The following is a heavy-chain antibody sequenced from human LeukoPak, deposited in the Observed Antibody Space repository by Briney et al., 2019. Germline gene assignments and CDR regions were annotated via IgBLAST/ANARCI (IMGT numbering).Heavy chain of an antibody. CDR1: GYTFTGHF. Sequence: ASVKVSCKASGYTFTGHFIQWVRQAPRQGPEWMGRIDPNDGGTNYAQKSQGRVTMTRDTSISTAYMKLSSLRSDDTAVYYCARGSDSGTPRWFDPWGQGTLVTVFS. CDR2: IDPNDGGT. D-gene: IGHD1-26*01. V-gene: IGHV1-2*06. J-gene: IGHJ5*02. CDR3: ARGSDSGTPRWFDP.